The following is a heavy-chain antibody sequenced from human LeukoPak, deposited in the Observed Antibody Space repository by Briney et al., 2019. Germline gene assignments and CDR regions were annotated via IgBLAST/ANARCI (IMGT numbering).Heavy chain of an antibody. CDR1: GGSVSSGRYS. CDR2: IYYSASR. D-gene: IGHD2-15*01. V-gene: IGHV4-30-4*07. Sequence: SETLSLTCTVSGGSVSSGRYSWSWIRQPPGKGLEWIGYIYYSASRYYNPSLKSRVTISVDTSKNQFSLKLSSVTAADTAVYYCARVRPGSGSLYDYYYYMDVWGKGTTVTVSS. CDR3: ARVRPGSGSLYDYYYYMDV. J-gene: IGHJ6*03.